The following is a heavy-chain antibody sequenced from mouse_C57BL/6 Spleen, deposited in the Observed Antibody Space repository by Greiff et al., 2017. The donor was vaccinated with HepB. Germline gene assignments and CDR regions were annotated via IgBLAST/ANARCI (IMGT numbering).Heavy chain of an antibody. CDR3: ARGPYYGSSYDYAMDY. J-gene: IGHJ4*01. CDR2: IDPSDSET. Sequence: VQLQQPGAELVRPGSSVKLSCKASGYTFTSYWMHWVKQRPIQGLEWIGNIDPSDSETHYNQKFKDKATLTVDKSSSTAYMQLSSLTSEDSAVYYCARGPYYGSSYDYAMDYWGQGTSVTVSS. D-gene: IGHD1-1*01. V-gene: IGHV1-52*01. CDR1: GYTFTSYW.